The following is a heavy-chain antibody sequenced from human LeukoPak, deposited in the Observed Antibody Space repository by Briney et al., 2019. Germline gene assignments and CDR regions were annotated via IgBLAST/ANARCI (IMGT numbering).Heavy chain of an antibody. J-gene: IGHJ4*02. CDR2: IETDGTRA. CDR3: ARDQVGTMPEDY. CDR1: GFTFSEHR. V-gene: IGHV3-74*01. D-gene: IGHD1-26*01. Sequence: GGSLRHSCAVSGFTFSEHRMHWVRQVPGKGLEWISWIETDGTRAGYVDSVRGRFTVSRDNAESTLYLQMNSLRAEDTAVYYCARDQVGTMPEDYWGQGTLVTVSS.